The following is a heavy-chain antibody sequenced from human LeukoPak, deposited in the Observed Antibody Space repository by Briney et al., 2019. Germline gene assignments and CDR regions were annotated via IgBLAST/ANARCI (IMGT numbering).Heavy chain of an antibody. Sequence: GRSLRLSCAASGFTFSSYGMHWVRQAPGKGLEWVAVISYDGSNKYYADSVKGRFTISRDNSKNTLYLQMNSLRAEGTAVYYCAKVCDPSSGYIVVVTALWYGMDVWGQGTTVTVSS. CDR2: ISYDGSNK. D-gene: IGHD2-21*02. J-gene: IGHJ6*02. V-gene: IGHV3-30*18. CDR1: GFTFSSYG. CDR3: AKVCDPSSGYIVVVTALWYGMDV.